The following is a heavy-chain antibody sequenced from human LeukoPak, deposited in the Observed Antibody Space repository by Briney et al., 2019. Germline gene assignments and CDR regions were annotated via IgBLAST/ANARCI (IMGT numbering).Heavy chain of an antibody. J-gene: IGHJ4*02. CDR2: IYTSGST. CDR3: ARAPYQLGIAAAYYFDY. CDR1: GGSISSYY. D-gene: IGHD6-13*01. V-gene: IGHV4-4*07. Sequence: SETLSLTCTVSGGSISSYYWSWIRQPAGKGLEWIGRIYTSGSTNYNPSLKSRVTMSVDTSKNQFSLKLSSVTAADTAVYYCARAPYQLGIAAAYYFDYWGQGTLVTVSS.